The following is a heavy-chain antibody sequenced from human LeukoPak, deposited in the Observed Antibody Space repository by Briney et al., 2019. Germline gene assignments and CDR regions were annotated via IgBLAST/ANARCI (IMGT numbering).Heavy chain of an antibody. J-gene: IGHJ4*02. CDR3: ARTVTTSSYYFDY. Sequence: GASVKVSCKSSGYTFTTYGVSWVRQAPGQGLEWMGWIIGYDGNTNYAQNLRGRVTLTTDTSPSSAYMDLRSLRSDDTALYYCARTVTTSSYYFDYWGQGTLVTVSS. V-gene: IGHV1-18*01. CDR2: IIGYDGNT. D-gene: IGHD4-17*01. CDR1: GYTFTTYG.